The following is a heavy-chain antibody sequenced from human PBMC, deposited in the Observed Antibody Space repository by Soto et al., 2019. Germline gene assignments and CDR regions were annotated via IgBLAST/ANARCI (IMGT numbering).Heavy chain of an antibody. Sequence: ASVKVSCKVSGYTLTELSMHWVRQAPGKGLEWMGGFDPEDGETIYAQKFQGRVTMTEDTSTDTAYMELSSLRSEDTAVYYCSTTPTGGSGGYFDYWGQGTLVTVSS. CDR2: FDPEDGET. D-gene: IGHD3-10*01. CDR3: STTPTGGSGGYFDY. V-gene: IGHV1-24*01. CDR1: GYTLTELS. J-gene: IGHJ4*02.